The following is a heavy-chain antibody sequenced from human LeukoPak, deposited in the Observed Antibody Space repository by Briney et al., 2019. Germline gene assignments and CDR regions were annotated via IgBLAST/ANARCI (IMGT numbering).Heavy chain of an antibody. CDR1: GFTSSSCW. CDR3: ARDKWELPWAFDY. CDR2: IKQDGSEK. Sequence: PGGSLRLSRAASGFTSSSCWISSVCEAPGKGLKWVANIKQDGSEKYYVDSVKGRFTISRDNAKNSLYLQMNSLRAEDTAVYYCARDKWELPWAFDYWGQGTLVTVSS. J-gene: IGHJ4*02. V-gene: IGHV3-7*01. D-gene: IGHD1-26*01.